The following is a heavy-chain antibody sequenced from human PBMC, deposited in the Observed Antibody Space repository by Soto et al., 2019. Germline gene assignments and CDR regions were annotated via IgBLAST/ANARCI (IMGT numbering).Heavy chain of an antibody. CDR3: ASSEFH. D-gene: IGHD3-10*01. CDR1: GGSISSSSYY. V-gene: IGHV4-39*01. CDR2: IYYSGST. Sequence: QLQLQASGPGLVKPSETLSLTCTVSGGSISSSSYYWGCIRQAPGKGLEWIGRIYYSGSTYYNPSLKSRDTISVDTSNYQFSLKLCSVTSADTAVYYCASSEFHWVQGTLVTVSS. J-gene: IGHJ4*02.